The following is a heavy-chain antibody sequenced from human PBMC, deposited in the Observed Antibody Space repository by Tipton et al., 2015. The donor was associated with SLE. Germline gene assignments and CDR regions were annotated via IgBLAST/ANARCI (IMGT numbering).Heavy chain of an antibody. V-gene: IGHV4-34*01. CDR2: IHHSGIT. Sequence: TLSLTCAVYGGSFSGYYWSWIRQSPGKGLEWIGEIHHSGITTYNTSLKSRVTISVDTSKNQFSLKVMSVTAADAAVYYCAREARRPLRAFDVWGQGTLVTVSS. CDR3: AREARRPLRAFDV. J-gene: IGHJ3*01. CDR1: GGSFSGYY.